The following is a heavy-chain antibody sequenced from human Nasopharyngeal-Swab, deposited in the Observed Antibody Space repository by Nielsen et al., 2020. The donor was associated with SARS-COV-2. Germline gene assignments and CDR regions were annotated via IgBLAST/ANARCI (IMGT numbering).Heavy chain of an antibody. CDR2: IYYSGST. V-gene: IGHV4-39*01. Sequence: SETLSLTCTVSGGSISSSSYYWGWLRQPPGKGLAWIGSIYYSGSTYYNPSLKSRVTISVDTSKNQFSLKLSSVTAADTAVYYCARLTVSSSGISSGAFDIWGQGTMVTVSS. J-gene: IGHJ3*02. CDR1: GGSISSSSYY. D-gene: IGHD6-19*01. CDR3: ARLTVSSSGISSGAFDI.